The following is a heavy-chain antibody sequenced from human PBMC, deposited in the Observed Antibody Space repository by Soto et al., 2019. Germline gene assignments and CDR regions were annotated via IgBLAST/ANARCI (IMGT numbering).Heavy chain of an antibody. D-gene: IGHD1-7*01. CDR3: ARGGVKGTTSRGQVYN. CDR2: ISSSSDST. V-gene: IGHV3-11*06. J-gene: IGHJ4*02. CDR1: GFTFSDYY. Sequence: QVQVVESGGGLVKPGGSLRLSCAASGFTFSDYYMSWIRPAPGKGLEWVSFISSSSDSTKYADSVKGRFTISRDKAKNSLYLQLNSLRAEDTAVYYCARGGVKGTTSRGQVYNWGQGTLVTVSS.